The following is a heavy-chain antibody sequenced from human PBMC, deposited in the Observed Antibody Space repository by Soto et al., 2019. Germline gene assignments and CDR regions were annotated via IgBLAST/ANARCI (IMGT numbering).Heavy chain of an antibody. Sequence: SETLSLTCAVSGGSISSSNWWSWVRQPPGKGLEWIGEIYHSGSTNYNPSLKSRVTISVDKSKNQFSLKLSSVTAADTAVYYCARVTYYYGSGSYSSYYYGMDVWGQGTTVTVSS. CDR1: GGSISSSNW. CDR3: ARVTYYYGSGSYSSYYYGMDV. J-gene: IGHJ6*02. CDR2: IYHSGST. D-gene: IGHD3-10*01. V-gene: IGHV4-4*02.